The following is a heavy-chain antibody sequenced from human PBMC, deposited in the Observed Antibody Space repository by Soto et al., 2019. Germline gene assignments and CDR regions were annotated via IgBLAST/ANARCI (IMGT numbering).Heavy chain of an antibody. CDR2: IIPIFGTA. CDR3: ARESAAARGVYYFDY. Sequence: SVKVSCKASGGTFSSCAISWVRQAPGQGLEWMGGIIPIFGTANYAQKFQGRVTITADKSTSTAYMELSSLRSEDTAVYYCARESAAARGVYYFDYWGQGTLVTVS. D-gene: IGHD2-2*01. CDR1: GGTFSSCA. V-gene: IGHV1-69*06. J-gene: IGHJ4*02.